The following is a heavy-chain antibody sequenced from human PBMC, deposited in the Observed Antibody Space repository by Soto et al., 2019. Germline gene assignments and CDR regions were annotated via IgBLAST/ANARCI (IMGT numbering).Heavy chain of an antibody. CDR1: GDSIISGDYY. CDR3: ARGYGRNFDY. CDR2: IYYSGDT. D-gene: IGHD5-18*01. J-gene: IGHJ4*02. V-gene: IGHV4-30-4*01. Sequence: PSETLSLTCTVSGDSIISGDYYWSWIRQTPGKGLEWIGYIYYSGDTNYNPSLKSRVIISVDTSKNQFSLKLSSVTAADTAVYYCARGYGRNFDYWGQGTLVTVSS.